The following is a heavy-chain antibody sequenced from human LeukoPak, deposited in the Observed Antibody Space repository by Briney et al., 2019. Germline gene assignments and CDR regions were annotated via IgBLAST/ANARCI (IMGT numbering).Heavy chain of an antibody. CDR2: ISYDESNK. CDR3: AKDIRRGYNFGYDQFAY. V-gene: IGHV3-30*18. D-gene: IGHD5-18*01. J-gene: IGHJ4*02. Sequence: GRSLRLSCAASGFNFGSYGMHWVRQAPGKGLEWVAVISYDESNKYYGDSVKGRFTISRDNSKNTVSLQMNSLRAEDTALYYCAKDIRRGYNFGYDQFAYWGQGILVTVSS. CDR1: GFNFGSYG.